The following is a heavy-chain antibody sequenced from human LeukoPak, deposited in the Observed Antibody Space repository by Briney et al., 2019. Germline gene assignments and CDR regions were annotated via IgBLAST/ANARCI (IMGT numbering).Heavy chain of an antibody. D-gene: IGHD3-22*01. V-gene: IGHV3-20*04. J-gene: IGHJ4*02. CDR2: INWNGGTT. Sequence: TGGSLRLSCAASGFTFNDYGMCWVRQGPGKGLEWVSGINWNGGTTGYADSVKGRFTISRDNAKNSLYLQMNSLRAEDTALYYCARDKHYYDSSNYVWGQGTLVTVSS. CDR3: ARDKHYYDSSNYV. CDR1: GFTFNDYG.